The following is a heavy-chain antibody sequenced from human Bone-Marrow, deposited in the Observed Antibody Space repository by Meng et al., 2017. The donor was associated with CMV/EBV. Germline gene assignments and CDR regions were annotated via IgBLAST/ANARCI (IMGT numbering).Heavy chain of an antibody. V-gene: IGHV3-74*01. CDR1: GFSFSRYW. Sequence: GESLKISCAASGFSFSRYWMHWVRQVPGKGLVWVSRTNEDGTITNYADSVKGRFTISRDNAKNTMYLQMNSLKVEDTAIYYCTRDIGGVGAYWCQGTLVNGAS. CDR2: TNEDGTIT. D-gene: IGHD3-3*01. J-gene: IGHJ4*02. CDR3: TRDIGGVGAY.